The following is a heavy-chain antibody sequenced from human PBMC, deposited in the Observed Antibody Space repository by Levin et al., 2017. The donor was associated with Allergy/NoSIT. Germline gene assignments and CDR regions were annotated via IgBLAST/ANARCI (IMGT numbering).Heavy chain of an antibody. V-gene: IGHV3-30*18. Sequence: GGSLRLSCAASGFTFSSYGMHWVRQAPGKGLVWVAFISYDGSKKYYGDSVKGRFTISRDNSKNTQYLQMNSLRVEDTAVYYCAKGTSLAAAGTIASWGQGTLVTVSS. CDR2: ISYDGSKK. CDR3: AKGTSLAAAGTIAS. J-gene: IGHJ5*01. CDR1: GFTFSSYG. D-gene: IGHD6-13*01.